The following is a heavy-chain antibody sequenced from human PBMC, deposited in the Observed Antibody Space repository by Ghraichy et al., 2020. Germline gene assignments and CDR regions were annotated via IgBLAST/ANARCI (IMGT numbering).Heavy chain of an antibody. CDR2: IYPGDSDT. J-gene: IGHJ6*02. V-gene: IGHV5-51*01. D-gene: IGHD2-15*01. CDR3: ARAWGGCSGGSCYYHYYYYGMDV. Sequence: GESLNISCKGSGYSFTSYWIGWVRQMPGKGLEWMGIIYPGDSDTRYSPSFQGQVTISADKSISTTYLQWSSLKASDTAMYYCARAWGGCSGGSCYYHYYYYGMDVWGQGTTVTVSS. CDR1: GYSFTSYW.